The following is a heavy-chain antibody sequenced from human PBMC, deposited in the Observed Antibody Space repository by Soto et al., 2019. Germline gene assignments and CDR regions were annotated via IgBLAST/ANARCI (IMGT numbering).Heavy chain of an antibody. J-gene: IGHJ4*02. V-gene: IGHV3-33*01. D-gene: IGHD6-19*01. CDR3: ARDWFHAVAGLGGTYFDY. CDR1: GFTFSSYG. CDR2: IWYDGSNK. Sequence: QVQLVESGGGVVQPGRSLRLSCAASGFTFSSYGMHWVRQAPGKGLEWVAVIWYDGSNKYYADSVKCRFTISTDNSKNALYLQMNSLRAEDTAVYYCARDWFHAVAGLGGTYFDYWGQGTLVTVSS.